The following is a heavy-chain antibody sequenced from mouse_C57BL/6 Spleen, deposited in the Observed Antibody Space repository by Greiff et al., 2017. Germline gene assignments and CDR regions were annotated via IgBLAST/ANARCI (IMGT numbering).Heavy chain of an antibody. CDR3: ARERETGHWYFDV. CDR1: GYTFTSYG. CDR2: IYPRSGNT. V-gene: IGHV1-81*01. Sequence: QVQLKQSGAELARPGASVKLSCKASGYTFTSYGISWVKQRTGQGLEWIGEIYPRSGNTYYNEKFKGKATLTADKSSSTAYMELRSLTSEDSAVYFCARERETGHWYFDVWGTGTTVTVSS. J-gene: IGHJ1*03. D-gene: IGHD4-1*01.